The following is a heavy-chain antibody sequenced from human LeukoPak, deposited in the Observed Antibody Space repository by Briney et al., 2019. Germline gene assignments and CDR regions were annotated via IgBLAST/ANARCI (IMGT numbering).Heavy chain of an antibody. V-gene: IGHV1-8*01. CDR2: MNPNSGNT. J-gene: IGHJ4*02. Sequence: ASVKVSCKASGYTFTSYDINWVRQATGQGLEWMGWMNPNSGNTGYAQKFQGRVTMTRNTSISTAYMELSSLRSEDTAVYYCARGNKRDFWSGYYLTPFDYWGQGTLVTVSS. CDR1: GYTFTSYD. D-gene: IGHD3-3*01. CDR3: ARGNKRDFWSGYYLTPFDY.